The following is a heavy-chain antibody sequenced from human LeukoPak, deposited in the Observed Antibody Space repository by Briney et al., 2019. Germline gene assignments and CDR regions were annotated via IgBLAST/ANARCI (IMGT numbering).Heavy chain of an antibody. Sequence: GVSLRLSYASPGFTLSNYWMLWVRQAPGKGLVWVSRIYSDESSTTYAAPVKGRFTTTRDNGQNTLYLQMNSRRAEDTAVYYCAREGRGYSHAFEYWGQGTLVTVSS. V-gene: IGHV3-74*01. D-gene: IGHD5-18*01. J-gene: IGHJ4*02. CDR1: GFTLSNYW. CDR3: AREGRGYSHAFEY. CDR2: IYSDESST.